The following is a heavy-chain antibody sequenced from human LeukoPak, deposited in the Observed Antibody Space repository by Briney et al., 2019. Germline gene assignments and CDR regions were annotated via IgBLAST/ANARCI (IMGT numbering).Heavy chain of an antibody. CDR1: GYTFTGYY. CDR3: ARVMITFGGVPNFDY. J-gene: IGHJ4*02. CDR2: INPNSGGT. V-gene: IGHV1-2*06. D-gene: IGHD3-16*01. Sequence: GASVKVSCKASGYTFTGYYMHWVRQAPGQGLEWMGRINPNSGGTNYAQKFQGRGTMNRDTSISTAYMELSRLRSDDTAVYYCARVMITFGGVPNFDYWGQGTLVTVSS.